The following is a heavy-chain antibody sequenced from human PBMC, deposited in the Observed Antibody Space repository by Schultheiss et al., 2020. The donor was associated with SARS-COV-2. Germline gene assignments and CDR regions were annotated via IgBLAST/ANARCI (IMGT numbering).Heavy chain of an antibody. V-gene: IGHV3-21*01. Sequence: GESLKISCAASGFTFSSYGMHWVRQAPGKGLEWVSSISSSSSYIYYADSVKGRFTISRDNSKNTLYLQMNSLRAEDTAVYYCAREAVKYSSGWYWDYWGQGTLVTVSS. D-gene: IGHD6-19*01. CDR1: GFTFSSYG. CDR2: ISSSSSYI. CDR3: AREAVKYSSGWYWDY. J-gene: IGHJ4*02.